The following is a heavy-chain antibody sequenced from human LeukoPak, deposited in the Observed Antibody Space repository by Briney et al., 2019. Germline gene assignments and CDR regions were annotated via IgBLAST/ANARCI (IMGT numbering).Heavy chain of an antibody. CDR2: IYPGDSDT. J-gene: IGHJ4*02. V-gene: IGHV5-51*01. D-gene: IGHD3-22*01. Sequence: GASLKISCKGSGYSFTSYWIGWVRQMPGKGLEWMGIIYPGDSDTRYSPSFQGQVTISADKSISTAYLQWSSLKASDTAMYYCARLYRDYYDSSGYYPLDYWGQGTLVTVSS. CDR1: GYSFTSYW. CDR3: ARLYRDYYDSSGYYPLDY.